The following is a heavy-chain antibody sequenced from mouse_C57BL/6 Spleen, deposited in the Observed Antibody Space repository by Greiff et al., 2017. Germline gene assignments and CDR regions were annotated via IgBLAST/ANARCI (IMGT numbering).Heavy chain of an antibody. Sequence: EVHLVESGEGLVKPGGSLKLSCAASGFTFSSYAMSWVRQTPEKRLEWVAYISSGGDYIYYADTVKGRFTISRDNARNNLYLQMCSLKSEDTAMYYCTRAGLRRKGYAMDYWGQGTSVTVSS. CDR3: TRAGLRRKGYAMDY. CDR1: GFTFSSYA. J-gene: IGHJ4*01. CDR2: ISSGGDYI. V-gene: IGHV5-9-1*02. D-gene: IGHD2-4*01.